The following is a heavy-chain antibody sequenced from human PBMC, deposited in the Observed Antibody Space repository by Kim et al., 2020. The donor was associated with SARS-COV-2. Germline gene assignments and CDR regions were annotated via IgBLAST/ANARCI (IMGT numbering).Heavy chain of an antibody. V-gene: IGHV1-3*01. CDR3: ASDSSGWYGVDY. D-gene: IGHD6-19*01. CDR2: INAGNGNT. J-gene: IGHJ4*02. CDR1: GYTFTSYA. Sequence: ASVKVSCKASGYTFTSYAMHWVRQAPGQRLEWMGWINAGNGNTKYSQKFQGRVTITRDTSASTAYMELSSLRSEDTAVYYCASDSSGWYGVDYWGQGTLVTVSS.